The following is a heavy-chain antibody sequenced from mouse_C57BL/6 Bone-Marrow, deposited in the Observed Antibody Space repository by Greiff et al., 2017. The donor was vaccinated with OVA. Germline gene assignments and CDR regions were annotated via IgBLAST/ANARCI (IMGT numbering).Heavy chain of an antibody. CDR2: ISSGSSTI. V-gene: IGHV5-17*01. CDR1: GFTFSDYG. J-gene: IGHJ3*01. Sequence: EVQRVESGGGLVKPGGSLKLSCAASGFTFSDYGMHWVRQAPEKGLEWVAYISSGSSTIYYADTVKGRFTISRDKAKNTLFLQLTSLRSEDTAMYYFARSSNYEGVAYWGQGTLVTVSA. CDR3: ARSSNYEGVAY. D-gene: IGHD2-5*01.